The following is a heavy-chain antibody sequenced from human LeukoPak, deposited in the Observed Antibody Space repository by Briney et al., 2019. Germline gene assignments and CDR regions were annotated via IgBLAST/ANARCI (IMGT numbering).Heavy chain of an antibody. V-gene: IGHV1-18*01. CDR1: GYTFTSYG. D-gene: IGHD3-22*01. J-gene: IGHJ4*02. CDR3: ARHDYYDSSGYYYIDY. CDR2: ISAYNGNT. Sequence: ASVKVSCKASGYTFTSYGISWVRQAPGQGLEWVGWISAYNGNTNYAQKLQGRVTMTTDTSTSTAYMELRSLRSDDTAVYYCARHDYYDSSGYYYIDYWGQGTLVTVSS.